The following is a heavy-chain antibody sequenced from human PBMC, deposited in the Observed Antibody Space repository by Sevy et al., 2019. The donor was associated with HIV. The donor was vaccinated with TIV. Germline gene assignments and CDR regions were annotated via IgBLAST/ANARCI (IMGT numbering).Heavy chain of an antibody. J-gene: IGHJ4*02. Sequence: GGSLRLSCAASGFTFSNYGMHWVRHVPGKGLEWVTFIRYDGSDKYYAASLKGRFTISRDDSKNTLYLQMDSLRAEDTAIYYCAKDLAGPGRRYFDYWGQGTLVTVSS. V-gene: IGHV3-30*02. CDR1: GFTFSNYG. D-gene: IGHD6-13*01. CDR3: AKDLAGPGRRYFDY. CDR2: IRYDGSDK.